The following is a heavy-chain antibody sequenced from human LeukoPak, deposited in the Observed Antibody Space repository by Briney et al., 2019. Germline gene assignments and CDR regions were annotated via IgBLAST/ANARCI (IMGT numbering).Heavy chain of an antibody. J-gene: IGHJ2*01. CDR3: ASNPICRDGYNCDWYFDL. D-gene: IGHD5-24*01. Sequence: ASVKVSCKASGGTFTSYYMHWVRQAPGQGLEWMGIINPSGGSTSYAQKFQGRVTMTRDTSTSTVYVELSSLRSEDTAVYYCASNPICRDGYNCDWYFDLWGRGTLVTVSS. CDR2: INPSGGST. V-gene: IGHV1-46*01. CDR1: GGTFTSYY.